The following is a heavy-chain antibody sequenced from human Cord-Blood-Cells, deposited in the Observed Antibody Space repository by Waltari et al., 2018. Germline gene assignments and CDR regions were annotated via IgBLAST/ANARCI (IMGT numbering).Heavy chain of an antibody. Sequence: QVQLVQSGAEVKKPGASVKVSCKASGYTFTGYYMHWVRKAPGQGLEWMGRINPNSGGTNYAQKFQGRFTMTRDTSISPAYMELSRLRSDDTAVYYCASTSNWVFNWYFDLWGRGTLFTVSS. V-gene: IGHV1-2*06. CDR1: GYTFTGYY. J-gene: IGHJ2*01. CDR3: ASTSNWVFNWYFDL. D-gene: IGHD7-27*01. CDR2: INPNSGGT.